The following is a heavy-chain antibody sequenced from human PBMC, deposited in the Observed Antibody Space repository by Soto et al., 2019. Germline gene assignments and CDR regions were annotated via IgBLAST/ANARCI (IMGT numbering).Heavy chain of an antibody. CDR1: GYTFTSYA. CDR3: ARGGDYYDSSGYYRDAFDI. J-gene: IGHJ3*02. V-gene: IGHV1-3*01. Sequence: ASVKVSCKASGYTFTSYAMHWARQAPGQRLEWMGWINAGNGNTKYSQKFQGRVTITRDTSASTAYMELSSLRSEDTAVYYCARGGDYYDSSGYYRDAFDIWGQGTMVTVSS. D-gene: IGHD3-22*01. CDR2: INAGNGNT.